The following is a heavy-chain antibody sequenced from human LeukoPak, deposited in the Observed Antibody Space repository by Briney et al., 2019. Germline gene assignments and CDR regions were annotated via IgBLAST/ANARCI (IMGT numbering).Heavy chain of an antibody. Sequence: ASVRVSCKASGYTFTSYDINWVRQATGQGLEWMGWMNPNSGNTGYAQKFQGRVTITRNTSISTAYMELSSLRSEDTAVYYCARGFVDIVVVPAARTTYYCYYMDAWGKGTTVTVSS. CDR3: ARGFVDIVVVPAARTTYYCYYMDA. J-gene: IGHJ6*03. CDR1: GYTFTSYD. CDR2: MNPNSGNT. V-gene: IGHV1-8*03. D-gene: IGHD2-2*03.